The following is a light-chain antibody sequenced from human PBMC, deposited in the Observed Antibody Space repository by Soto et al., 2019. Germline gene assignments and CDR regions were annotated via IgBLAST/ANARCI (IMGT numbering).Light chain of an antibody. CDR2: EVS. J-gene: IGLJ1*01. CDR1: SSDVGGYNY. CDR3: SSYTSSSTLYV. Sequence: QSALTQPASVSGSPGQSITISCTGTSSDVGGYNYVSWYQQRPGKAPKPMIYEVSNRPSGVSNRFSGSKSGNTASLTISGLQAEDEADYYCSSYTSSSTLYVFGTGTKLTVL. V-gene: IGLV2-14*01.